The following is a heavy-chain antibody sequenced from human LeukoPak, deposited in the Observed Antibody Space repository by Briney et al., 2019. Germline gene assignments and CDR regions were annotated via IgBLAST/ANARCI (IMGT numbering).Heavy chain of an antibody. CDR3: TRAIVATKDY. D-gene: IGHD5-12*01. Sequence: GSLRLSCTGSGFTFGDYAMNWVRQAPGKGLEWVGFIRSINYGGPTEYAASVKGRFTISRDDSKSIAYLQMNSLKTEDTAVYYCTRAIVATKDYWGQGTLVTVSS. CDR2: IRSINYGGPT. CDR1: GFTFGDYA. V-gene: IGHV3-49*04. J-gene: IGHJ4*02.